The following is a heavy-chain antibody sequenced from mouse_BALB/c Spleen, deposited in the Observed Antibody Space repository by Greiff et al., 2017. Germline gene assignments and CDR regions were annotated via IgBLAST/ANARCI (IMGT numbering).Heavy chain of an antibody. CDR2: ISDGGSYT. V-gene: IGHV5-4*02. CDR3: AREMYFDY. J-gene: IGHJ2*01. Sequence: EVKLVESGGGLVKPGGSLKLSCAASGFTFSDYYMYWVRQTPDKRLEWVATISDGGSYTYYPDSVKGRFTISRDNAKNNLYLQMSSLKSEDTAMYYCAREMYFDYWGQGTTLTVSS. CDR1: GFTFSDYY.